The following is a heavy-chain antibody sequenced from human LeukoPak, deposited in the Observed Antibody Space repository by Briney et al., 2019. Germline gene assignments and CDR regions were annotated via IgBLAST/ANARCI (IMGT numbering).Heavy chain of an antibody. V-gene: IGHV1-2*06. D-gene: IGHD2-15*01. CDR1: GYTFTGYY. J-gene: IGHJ5*02. CDR2: INPNSGGT. CDR3: ARGPSAYCSGGSCYSGSAWFGP. Sequence: ASVKVSCKAAGYTFTGYYMHWVRQAPGQGLEWMGRINPNSGGTSYAQKFQGRVTMTRNTSISTAYMELSSLRSEDTAVYYCARGPSAYCSGGSCYSGSAWFGPWGQGTLVTVSS.